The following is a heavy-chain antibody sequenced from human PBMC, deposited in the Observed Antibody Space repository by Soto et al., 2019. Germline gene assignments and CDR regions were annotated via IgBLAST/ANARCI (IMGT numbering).Heavy chain of an antibody. D-gene: IGHD7-27*01. V-gene: IGHV4-59*01. CDR3: ARSEDANVFDI. J-gene: IGHJ3*02. CDR1: GGSISSYY. CDR2: IYYSGST. Sequence: QVQLQESGPGLVKPSETLSLTCTVSGGSISSYYWSWIRQPPGKGLEWIGYIYYSGSTNYNPSLKSRVTISVDTSKNQFSLKLSSVTAADTAVYYCARSEDANVFDIWGQGTMVTVSS.